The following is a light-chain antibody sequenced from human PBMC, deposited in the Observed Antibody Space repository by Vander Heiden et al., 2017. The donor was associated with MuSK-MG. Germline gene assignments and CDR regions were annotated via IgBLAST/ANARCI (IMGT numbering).Light chain of an antibody. J-gene: IGKJ1*01. CDR2: GAS. CDR3: LQFGIPPRT. V-gene: IGKV3-20*01. Sequence: EIVVTQSPGTLSLSPGERATLSCKASQSISSTYLAWYQQKLGQAPRLLIYGASRATGIPDFTLTISRLEPEDFAVYYCLQFGIPPRTFGQGTKVEIK. CDR1: QSISSTY.